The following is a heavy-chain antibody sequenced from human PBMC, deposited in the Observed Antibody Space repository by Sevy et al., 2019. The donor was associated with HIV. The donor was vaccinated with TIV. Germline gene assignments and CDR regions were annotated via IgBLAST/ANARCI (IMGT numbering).Heavy chain of an antibody. CDR1: GYSFTSYW. CDR3: ARQGRGYSYGYYFDY. Sequence: GESLKISCKGSGYSFTSYWIGWVRQMPGKGLEWMGTIYPGDSDTRYSPSFQGQVTISADKSISTAYLQWSSLKASDTAMYYCARQGRGYSYGYYFDYWGQGTLVTVSS. V-gene: IGHV5-51*01. J-gene: IGHJ4*02. D-gene: IGHD5-18*01. CDR2: IYPGDSDT.